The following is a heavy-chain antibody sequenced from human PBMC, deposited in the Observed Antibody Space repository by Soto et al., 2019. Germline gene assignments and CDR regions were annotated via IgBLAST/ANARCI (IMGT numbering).Heavy chain of an antibody. J-gene: IGHJ6*02. CDR2: ISYDGSNK. CDR3: AKDFPDPMTTVTHYYYYYGMDV. Sequence: GGSLRLSCAASGFTFSSYGMHWVRQAPGKGLEWVAVISYDGSNKYYADSVKGRFTISRDNSKNTLYLQMNSLRAEDTAVYYCAKDFPDPMTTVTHYYYYYGMDVWGQGTKVTVS. V-gene: IGHV3-30*18. D-gene: IGHD4-17*01. CDR1: GFTFSSYG.